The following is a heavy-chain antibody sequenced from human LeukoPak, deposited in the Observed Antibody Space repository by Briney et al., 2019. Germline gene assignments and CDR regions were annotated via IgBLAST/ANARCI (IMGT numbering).Heavy chain of an antibody. CDR3: ARDLEGYSSSFDS. D-gene: IGHD6-13*01. CDR1: GFTFSSYS. Sequence: PGGSLRLSCAASGFTFSSYSMNWVRQAPGKGLEWASSISSSSSYIYYADSVKGRFTISRDNAKNSLYLQMNSLRAEDTAVYYCARDLEGYSSSFDSWGQGTLVTVSS. J-gene: IGHJ4*02. CDR2: ISSSSSYI. V-gene: IGHV3-21*01.